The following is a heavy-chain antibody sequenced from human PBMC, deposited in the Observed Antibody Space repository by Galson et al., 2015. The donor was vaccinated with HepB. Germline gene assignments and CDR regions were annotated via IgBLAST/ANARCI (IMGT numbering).Heavy chain of an antibody. D-gene: IGHD1-26*01. CDR3: AEEHLGPFDI. J-gene: IGHJ3*02. CDR2: ISYDGSKK. Sequence: SLRLSCAVSGFSFRSHAMHWVRQAPGKGLEWVALISYDGSKKFYADSVKGRFCISRDDSKNTVFLQMNSLRTEDTALYYCAEEHLGPFDIWGQGTMVTVSS. V-gene: IGHV3-30-3*01. CDR1: GFSFRSHA.